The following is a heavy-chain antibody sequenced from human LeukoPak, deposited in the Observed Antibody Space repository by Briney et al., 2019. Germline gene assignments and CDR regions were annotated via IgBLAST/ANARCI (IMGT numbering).Heavy chain of an antibody. J-gene: IGHJ4*02. CDR3: AKASLGRVVPAAQYFDY. Sequence: PGGSLRLSCAASGFTFSSYSMNWVRQAPGKGLEWVSYISSSSSTIYYADSVKGRFTISRDNAKNSLYLQMNSLRAEDTAVYYCAKASLGRVVPAAQYFDYWGQGTLVTVSS. CDR1: GFTFSSYS. D-gene: IGHD2-2*01. V-gene: IGHV3-48*01. CDR2: ISSSSSTI.